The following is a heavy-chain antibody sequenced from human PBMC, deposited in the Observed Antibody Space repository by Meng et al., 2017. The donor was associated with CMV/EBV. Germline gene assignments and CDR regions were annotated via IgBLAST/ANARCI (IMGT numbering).Heavy chain of an antibody. CDR2: ISAYNGDT. J-gene: IGHJ6*02. Sequence: ASVKVSCKASGYTFTSYGISWVRQAPGQGLEGMGWISAYNGDTNYEQKLQGRVTMTTDTSTSTAYMELRSLRSDDTAVYYCARDQAKRYLEWFPPYYYYGMDDWGQGTPVTVSS. CDR3: ARDQAKRYLEWFPPYYYYGMDD. CDR1: GYTFTSYG. D-gene: IGHD3-3*01. V-gene: IGHV1-18*01.